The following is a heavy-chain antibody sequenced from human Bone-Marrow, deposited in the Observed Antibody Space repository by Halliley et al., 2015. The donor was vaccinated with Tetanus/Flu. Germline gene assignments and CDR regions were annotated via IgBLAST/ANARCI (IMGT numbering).Heavy chain of an antibody. CDR2: FYHSGSP. J-gene: IGHJ4*02. Sequence: GLEWIGKFYHSGSPTSNPSLKSRVTIPVDKPKTPFPLKLSSVTAADTAVYYCARSTSWRFDYWGQGTLVTVSS. D-gene: IGHD6-13*01. V-gene: IGHV4-4*02. CDR3: ARSTSWRFDY.